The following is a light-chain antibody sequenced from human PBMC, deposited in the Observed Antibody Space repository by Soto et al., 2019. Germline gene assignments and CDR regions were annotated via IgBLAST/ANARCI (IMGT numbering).Light chain of an antibody. CDR1: SGHSSYA. Sequence: QLVLTQSPSASASLGASVTLTCTLSSGHSSYAIAWHQQQPETGPRYLMKLDSDGSHTKGDAIPDRFSGSSSGAERYLTVSSLKSEDEADYYCQTWGTGIHVVFGGGTKLTVL. J-gene: IGLJ2*01. CDR3: QTWGTGIHVV. V-gene: IGLV4-69*01. CDR2: LDSDGSH.